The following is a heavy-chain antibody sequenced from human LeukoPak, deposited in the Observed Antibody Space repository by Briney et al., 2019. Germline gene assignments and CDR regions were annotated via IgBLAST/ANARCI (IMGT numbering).Heavy chain of an antibody. J-gene: IGHJ5*02. CDR2: INHSGST. Sequence: SETLSLTCAVYGGSFSGYYWSWIRQPPGKGLEWIGEINHSGSTNYNPSLKSRVTISVDTSKNQFSLKLSSVTAADTAVYYCARHVHTPHYYGSGSYYNYNWFDPWGQGTLVTVSS. V-gene: IGHV4-34*01. D-gene: IGHD3-10*01. CDR1: GGSFSGYY. CDR3: ARHVHTPHYYGSGSYYNYNWFDP.